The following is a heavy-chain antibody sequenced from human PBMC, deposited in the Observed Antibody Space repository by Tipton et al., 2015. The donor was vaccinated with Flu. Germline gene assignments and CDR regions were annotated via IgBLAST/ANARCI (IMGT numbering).Heavy chain of an antibody. D-gene: IGHD7-27*01. CDR1: GFTFSSYA. J-gene: IGHJ4*02. CDR2: ITSSGNTI. V-gene: IGHV3-48*03. Sequence: SLRLSCAASGFTFSSYAMSWVRQAAGKGLEWVSYITSSGNTISYADSVRGRFTISRDNTKKSLYLQLNSLRVEDTAIYYCATLTGDDYWGQGILVTVSS. CDR3: ATLTGDDY.